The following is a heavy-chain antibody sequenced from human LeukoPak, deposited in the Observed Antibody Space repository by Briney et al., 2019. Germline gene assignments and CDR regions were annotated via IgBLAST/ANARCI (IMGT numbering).Heavy chain of an antibody. CDR3: ARDYYDILTGYFGPDY. Sequence: ASVKVSCKASGYTFTGYYMHWVRQAPGQGLEWMGWINPNSGGTNYAQKFQGRVTMTRDTSISTAYMELSRLRSDDTAVYYCARDYYDILTGYFGPDYWGQGTLVTVSS. D-gene: IGHD3-9*01. V-gene: IGHV1-2*02. CDR1: GYTFTGYY. J-gene: IGHJ4*02. CDR2: INPNSGGT.